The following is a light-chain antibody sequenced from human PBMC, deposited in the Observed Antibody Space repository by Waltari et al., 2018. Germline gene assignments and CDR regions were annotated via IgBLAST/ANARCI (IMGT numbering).Light chain of an antibody. J-gene: IGKJ4*01. V-gene: IGKV3-20*01. CDR1: QSVSSSY. Sequence: EIVLTQSPGTLXLSPGERATLSCRASQSVSSSYLAWYQQKPGQAPRLLIYGASSRATXIPDGFSGSGSGTDFTXTISRLEPEDFAVYYCQQYGSSPXTFXGGTKVEIK. CDR2: GAS. CDR3: QQYGSSPXT.